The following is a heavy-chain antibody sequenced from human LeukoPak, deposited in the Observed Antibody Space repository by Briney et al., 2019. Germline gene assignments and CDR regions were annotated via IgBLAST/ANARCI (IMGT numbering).Heavy chain of an antibody. D-gene: IGHD2-8*01. Sequence: SETLSLTCTVSGGSISSYYWSWIRQPPGKGLEWIGYICYSGSTNYNPSLKSRVTISVDTSKNQFSLKLSSVTAADTAVYYCARERYCTNGVCYWFDPWGQGTLVTVSS. CDR2: ICYSGST. CDR1: GGSISSYY. J-gene: IGHJ5*02. CDR3: ARERYCTNGVCYWFDP. V-gene: IGHV4-59*01.